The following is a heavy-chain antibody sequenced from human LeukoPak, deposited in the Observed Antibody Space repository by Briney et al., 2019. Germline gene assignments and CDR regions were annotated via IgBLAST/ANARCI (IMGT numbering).Heavy chain of an antibody. V-gene: IGHV3-23*01. CDR3: AKGTFHCSGGSCHLDY. CDR2: ISGSGGST. Sequence: GGSLRLSCAASGFTFSSYAMSWVRQAPGKGLEWVSAISGSGGSTYYADSVKGRFTISRDNSKNTLYLQMNSLRAEDTAVYYCAKGTFHCSGGSCHLDYWGQGTLVTVSS. D-gene: IGHD2-15*01. CDR1: GFTFSSYA. J-gene: IGHJ4*02.